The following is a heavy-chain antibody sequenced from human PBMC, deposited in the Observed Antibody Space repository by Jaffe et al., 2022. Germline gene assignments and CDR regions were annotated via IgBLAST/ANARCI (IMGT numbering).Heavy chain of an antibody. CDR1: GYTFTDYY. CDR2: VDPEDGET. V-gene: IGHV1-69-2*01. D-gene: IGHD3-10*01. Sequence: EVQLVQSGAEVKKPGATVKISCKVSGYTFTDYYMHWVQQAPGKGLEWMGLVDPEDGETIYAEKFQGRVTITADTSTDTAYMELSSLRSEDTAVYYCATVAYYYGSGSSGSGGFDYWGQGTLVTVSS. J-gene: IGHJ4*02. CDR3: ATVAYYYGSGSSGSGGFDY.